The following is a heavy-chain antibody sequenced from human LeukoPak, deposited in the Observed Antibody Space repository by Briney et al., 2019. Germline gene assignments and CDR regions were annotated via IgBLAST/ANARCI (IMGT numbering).Heavy chain of an antibody. V-gene: IGHV3-21*01. CDR2: ISSSSSYI. J-gene: IGHJ4*02. D-gene: IGHD2-21*02. CDR3: ATYCGGDCYQTDY. Sequence: PGGSLRLSCAASGFTFSSYSMNWVRQAPGKGLEWVSSISSSSSYIYYADSVKGRFTISRDNAKNSLYLQMNSLRAEDTAVYYCATYCGGDCYQTDYWGEGPLVTVSS. CDR1: GFTFSSYS.